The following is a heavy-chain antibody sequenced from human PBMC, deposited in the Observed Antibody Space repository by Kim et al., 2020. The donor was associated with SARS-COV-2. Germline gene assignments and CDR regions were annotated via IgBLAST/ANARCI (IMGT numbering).Heavy chain of an antibody. CDR2: INGKNGNT. CDR3: ARDYCSSTSCDPGGYYYYGMDV. V-gene: IGHV1-18*01. D-gene: IGHD2-2*01. Sequence: ASVKVSCKSSGYTFTTYGISWVRQAPGQGPEGMGWINGKNGNTKSAQKFQGRVTMTTDTSTSAAYMELWSLTSDDTAVYYCARDYCSSTSCDPGGYYYYGMDVWGQGTTVTVS. J-gene: IGHJ6*02. CDR1: GYTFTTYG.